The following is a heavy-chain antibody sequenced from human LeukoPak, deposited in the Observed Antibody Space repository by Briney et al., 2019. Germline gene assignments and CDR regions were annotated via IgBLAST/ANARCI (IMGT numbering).Heavy chain of an antibody. D-gene: IGHD3-10*01. CDR2: ISSSSGII. J-gene: IGHJ3*02. CDR1: GFTFNTYS. CDR3: ARGFGDLDAFDI. Sequence: GGSLRLSCAVSGFTFNTYSMNWVRQAPGKGLEWVSYISSSSGIIYYADSVKGRFTISRDNAKNSLYLQMNSLRAEDTAVYYCARGFGDLDAFDIWGQGTMVTVSS. V-gene: IGHV3-48*04.